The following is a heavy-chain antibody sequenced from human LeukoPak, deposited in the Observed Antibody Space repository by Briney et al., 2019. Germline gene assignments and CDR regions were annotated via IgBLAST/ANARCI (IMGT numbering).Heavy chain of an antibody. Sequence: GGSLRLSCGGSGFIFTNNAINWVRQTPGKGLEWLSAISNDGRHIYYTDSAKGRFTTSRDNSRNTVYLQMNGLRVEDTAVYYCATVMGSSPSTAYFAYWGRGTLVTVSS. CDR2: ISNDGRHI. V-gene: IGHV3-23*01. CDR1: GFIFTNNA. J-gene: IGHJ4*02. D-gene: IGHD6-6*01. CDR3: ATVMGSSPSTAYFAY.